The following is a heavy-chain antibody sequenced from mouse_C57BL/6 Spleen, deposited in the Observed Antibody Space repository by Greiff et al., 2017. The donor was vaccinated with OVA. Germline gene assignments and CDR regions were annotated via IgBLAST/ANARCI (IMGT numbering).Heavy chain of an antibody. J-gene: IGHJ4*01. CDR1: GFTFSDFY. CDR2: SRNKANDYTT. Sequence: DVKLVESGGGLVQSGRSLRLSCATSGFTFSDFYMEWVRQAPGKGLEWIAASRNKANDYTTEYSASVKGRFIVSRDTSQSILYLQMNALRAEDTAIYYCARDNWDYAMDYWGQGTSVTVSS. CDR3: ARDNWDYAMDY. D-gene: IGHD4-1*01. V-gene: IGHV7-1*01.